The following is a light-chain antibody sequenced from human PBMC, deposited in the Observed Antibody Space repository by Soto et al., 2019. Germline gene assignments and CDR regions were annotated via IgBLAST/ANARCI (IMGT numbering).Light chain of an antibody. Sequence: EIVFTQAPGTPSLSPGERATLSCRARPSISSSYLAWYQQKPGQAPRLLIYGASSRATGIPDRFSGSGSGTDFTLTISRLEPEDFAVYYCQQYGNSIPITFGQGTRLEIK. V-gene: IGKV3-20*01. J-gene: IGKJ5*01. CDR3: QQYGNSIPIT. CDR2: GAS. CDR1: PSISSSY.